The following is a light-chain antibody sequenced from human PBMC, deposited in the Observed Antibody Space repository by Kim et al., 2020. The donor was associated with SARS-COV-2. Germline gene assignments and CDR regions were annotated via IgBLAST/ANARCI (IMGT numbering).Light chain of an antibody. CDR2: LNSDGSH. CDR3: QPWGTGIRV. CDR1: SGHSSYA. J-gene: IGLJ3*02. Sequence: QLVLTQSPSASASLGASVKLTCTLSSGHSSYAIAWHQQQPEKGPRYLMKLNSDGSHSKGDGIPDRFSGSSSGAERYLTISSLQSEDEADYYCQPWGTGIRVFGGETKLTVL. V-gene: IGLV4-69*01.